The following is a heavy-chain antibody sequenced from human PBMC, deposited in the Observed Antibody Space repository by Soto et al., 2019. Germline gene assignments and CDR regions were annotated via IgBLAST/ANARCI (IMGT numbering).Heavy chain of an antibody. CDR1: GFTFGDYA. CDR2: IRSKAYGGTT. CDR3: TSQRITMVRGVIINHWFDP. V-gene: IGHV3-49*03. J-gene: IGHJ5*02. D-gene: IGHD3-10*01. Sequence: GGSLRLSCTASGFTFGDYAMSWFRQAPGKGLEWVGFIRSKAYGGTTEYAASVKGRFTISRDDSKSIAYLQMNGLKTEDTAVYYCTSQRITMVRGVIINHWFDPWGQGTLVTVSS.